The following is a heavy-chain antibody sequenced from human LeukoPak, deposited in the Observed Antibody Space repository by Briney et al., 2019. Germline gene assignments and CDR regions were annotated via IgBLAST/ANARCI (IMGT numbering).Heavy chain of an antibody. D-gene: IGHD2-15*01. CDR3: ARGVGPWYYFDY. J-gene: IGHJ4*02. Sequence: PSETLSLTCTVSGGSISSGGYYWSWIRQHPGKRLEWIGYFYYSGSTYYNPSLKSRVTISVDTSKNQFSLKLSSVTAADTAVYYCARGVGPWYYFDYWGQGTLVTVSS. CDR2: FYYSGST. V-gene: IGHV4-31*03. CDR1: GGSISSGGYY.